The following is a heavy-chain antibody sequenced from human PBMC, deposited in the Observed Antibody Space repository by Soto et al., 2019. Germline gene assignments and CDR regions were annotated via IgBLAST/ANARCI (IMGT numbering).Heavy chain of an antibody. V-gene: IGHV3-33*05. CDR2: TSYDGSNN. J-gene: IGHJ4*02. CDR3: ARWGTTGGLDV. CDR1: GFTFRSYV. D-gene: IGHD3-16*01. Sequence: QVQLVESGGGVVQPGTSLRLSLVGSGFTFRSYVNHWVRQAPGKGLEWVALTSYDGSNNFYGDSVKGRFTISRHNSRNTVELQMDSLRFEDTALYYCARWGTTGGLDVWGQGTLVSVSS.